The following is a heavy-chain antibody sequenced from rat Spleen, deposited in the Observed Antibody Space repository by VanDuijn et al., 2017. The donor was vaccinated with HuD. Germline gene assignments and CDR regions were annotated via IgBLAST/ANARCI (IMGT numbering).Heavy chain of an antibody. CDR1: GYSITSSYR. CDR2: INIPGST. J-gene: IGHJ2*01. Sequence: EVQLQESGPGLVKPSQSLSLTCSVTGYSITSSYRWNWIRKFPGNKLEWMGNINIPGSTNYNPSLKSRISITGDTSKNQFFLQVNFVTTEDTATYYCASLYSSYSLYYFDYWGQGVMVTVSS. CDR3: ASLYSSYSLYYFDY. V-gene: IGHV3-3*01. D-gene: IGHD1-2*01.